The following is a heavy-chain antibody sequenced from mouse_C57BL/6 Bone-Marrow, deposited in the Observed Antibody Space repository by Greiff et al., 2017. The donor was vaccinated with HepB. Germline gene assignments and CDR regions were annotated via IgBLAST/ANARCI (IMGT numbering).Heavy chain of an antibody. CDR2: ISYDGSN. D-gene: IGHD2-12*01. J-gene: IGHJ4*01. V-gene: IGHV3-6*01. CDR1: GYSITSGYY. Sequence: EVKLVESGPGLVKPSQSLSLTCSVTGYSITSGYYWNWIRQFPGNKLEWMGYISYDGSNNYNPSLKNRISITRDTSKNQFFLKLNSVTTEDTATYYCARSPFLRYRYYAMDYWGQGTSVTVSS. CDR3: ARSPFLRYRYYAMDY.